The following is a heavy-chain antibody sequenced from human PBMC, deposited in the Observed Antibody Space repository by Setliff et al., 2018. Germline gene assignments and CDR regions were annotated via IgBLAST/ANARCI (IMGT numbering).Heavy chain of an antibody. V-gene: IGHV4-38-2*01. CDR2: IYHSGST. Sequence: PSETLSLTCAVSGYSISSGYYWGWIRQPPGKGLEWIGSIYHSGSTYYNPSLKSRVTISVDTSKNQFSLKLSSVTAADTAVYYCARGPYNIYDRSGYGFTNWFDPWGQGILVTVSS. D-gene: IGHD3-22*01. CDR1: GYSISSGYY. CDR3: ARGPYNIYDRSGYGFTNWFDP. J-gene: IGHJ5*02.